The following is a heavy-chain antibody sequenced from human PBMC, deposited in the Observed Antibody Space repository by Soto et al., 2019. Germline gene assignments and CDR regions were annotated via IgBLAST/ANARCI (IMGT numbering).Heavy chain of an antibody. Sequence: DTLFLTCTLYGCSVNSSRYSCGWISQPLGPGLERIGSIYYSGYSYYNPSLKSRVTISVDTSKIQFFLKLSSVTAADTAVYYCARHNGPLYVGYYYDMDVWGQGTTVTVSS. CDR2: IYYSGYS. CDR1: GCSVNSSRYS. CDR3: ARHNGPLYVGYYYDMDV. D-gene: IGHD3-16*01. J-gene: IGHJ6*02. V-gene: IGHV4-39*01.